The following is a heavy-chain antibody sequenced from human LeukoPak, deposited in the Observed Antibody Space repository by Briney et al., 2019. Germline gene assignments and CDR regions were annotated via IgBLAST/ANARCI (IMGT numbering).Heavy chain of an antibody. CDR2: ISGSRGST. V-gene: IGHV3-23*01. CDR1: GFTFDSYA. J-gene: IGHJ4*02. CDR3: AKDSRGSSVRVFDC. Sequence: GGSLRLSCAASGFTFDSYAMTWVRQAPGKGLEWVSSISGSRGSTYNADSVKGRFTISKDNFKDVLYLQMNSLRAEDTAVYYCAKDSRGSSVRVFDCWGQGTLVTVSS. D-gene: IGHD5/OR15-5a*01.